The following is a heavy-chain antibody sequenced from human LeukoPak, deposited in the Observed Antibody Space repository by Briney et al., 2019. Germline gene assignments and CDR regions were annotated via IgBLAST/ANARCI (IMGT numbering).Heavy chain of an antibody. V-gene: IGHV1-2*02. CDR3: ARNYDFWSGHYYYYYGMDV. CDR2: INPNSGGT. Sequence: ASVKVSCKASGYTFTGYYMHWVRQAPGQGLEWMGWINPNSGGTNYAQKFQGRVTMTRDTSISTAYMELSRLRSDDTAVYYCARNYDFWSGHYYYYYGMDVWGQGTTVTVSS. J-gene: IGHJ6*02. D-gene: IGHD3-3*01. CDR1: GYTFTGYY.